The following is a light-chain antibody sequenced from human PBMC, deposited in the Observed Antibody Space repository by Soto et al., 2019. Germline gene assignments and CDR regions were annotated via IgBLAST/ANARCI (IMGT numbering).Light chain of an antibody. CDR1: LSVSIN. V-gene: IGKV3-15*01. Sequence: EIVMTQSPATLSVSPGERATLSCRASLSVSINLAWYQQKPGQAPRLLIYGASTRATGIPARFSGSGSGTEVTLTISNLQSEDFAVYYCQQYNNWHALTFGGGTKVEIK. CDR2: GAS. CDR3: QQYNNWHALT. J-gene: IGKJ4*01.